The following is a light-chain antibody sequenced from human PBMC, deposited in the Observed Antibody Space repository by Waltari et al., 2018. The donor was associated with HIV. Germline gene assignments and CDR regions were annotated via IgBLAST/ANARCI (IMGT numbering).Light chain of an antibody. J-gene: IGKJ1*01. V-gene: IGKV1-39*01. Sequence: IQMTQSPSSLSASVGDRVTITCRASQSISSYLNWYQQKPGKAPKLLIYAASSLQSGVPSRFSGSGSGTDFTLNISSLQPEDFATYYCQQSYSTFTWTFGQGTKVEIK. CDR2: AAS. CDR3: QQSYSTFTWT. CDR1: QSISSY.